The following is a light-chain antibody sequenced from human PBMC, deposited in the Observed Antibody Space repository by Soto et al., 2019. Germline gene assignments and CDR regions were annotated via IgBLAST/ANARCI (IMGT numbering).Light chain of an antibody. Sequence: QSVLTQPPSASGTPGQRVTISCSGSSSNIGSNYVYWYQQLPGTAPKLLIYRNNQRPSGVPDRFSGSKSRTSASLAISGLRSEDGADYYCAAWDDSLSGVVFGGGTKLTVL. CDR1: SSNIGSNY. CDR3: AAWDDSLSGVV. CDR2: RNN. J-gene: IGLJ2*01. V-gene: IGLV1-47*01.